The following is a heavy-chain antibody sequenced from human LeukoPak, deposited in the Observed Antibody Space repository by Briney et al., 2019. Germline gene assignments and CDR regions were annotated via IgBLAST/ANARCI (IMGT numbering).Heavy chain of an antibody. V-gene: IGHV1-8*01. CDR2: MNPNSGNT. J-gene: IGHJ5*02. D-gene: IGHD4-17*01. CDR1: GYTFTSYD. Sequence: ASVKVSCKASGYTFTSYDINWVRQATGQGLEWMGWMNPNSGNTGYAQKFQGRVTMTRNTSISTAYMELSSLRSEDTAVYYCARRGTTVIRNWFDPWGQGTLVTVSS. CDR3: ARRGTTVIRNWFDP.